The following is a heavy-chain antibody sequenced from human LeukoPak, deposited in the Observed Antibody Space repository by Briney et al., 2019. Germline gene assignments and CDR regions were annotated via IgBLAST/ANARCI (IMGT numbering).Heavy chain of an antibody. J-gene: IGHJ6*03. V-gene: IGHV1-2*02. D-gene: IGHD6-13*01. CDR1: GGTFSSYA. CDR2: INPNSGGT. Sequence: ASVKVSCKASGGTFSSYAISWVRQAPGQGLEWMGWINPNSGGTNYAQKFQGRVTMTRDTSISTAYMELSRLRSDDTAVYYCARERSGYSSSWYVYYYYYMDVWGKGTTVTVSS. CDR3: ARERSGYSSSWYVYYYYYMDV.